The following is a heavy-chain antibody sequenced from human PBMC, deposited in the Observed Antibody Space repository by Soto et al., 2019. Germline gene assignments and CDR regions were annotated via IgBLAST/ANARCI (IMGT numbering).Heavy chain of an antibody. V-gene: IGHV1-18*01. CDR3: ARGEMFFDS. CDR2: ISAYSGNT. Sequence: QVQLVQSGAEVKKPGASVKVPCKASGYTFTSYGISWVRQAPGQGLEWMGWISAYSGNTKYAQKFEGRVNMTTHISTRTAYMELRSMRSDDTAVYYCARGEMFFDSWGQGTLVTVSS. D-gene: IGHD1-26*01. CDR1: GYTFTSYG. J-gene: IGHJ4*02.